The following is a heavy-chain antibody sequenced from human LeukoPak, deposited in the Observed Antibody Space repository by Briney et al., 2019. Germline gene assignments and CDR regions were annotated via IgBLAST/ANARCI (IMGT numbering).Heavy chain of an antibody. CDR1: GFTFSNYS. V-gene: IGHV3-30*02. CDR3: AKERHAPAHFDY. Sequence: GGSLRLSCAASGFTFSNYSMSWVRQAPGKGLEWVAFIRYDGSNKYYADSVKGRFTISRDNSKNTLYLQMNSLRAEDTAVYYCAKERHAPAHFDYWGQGTLVTVSS. CDR2: IRYDGSNK. J-gene: IGHJ4*02.